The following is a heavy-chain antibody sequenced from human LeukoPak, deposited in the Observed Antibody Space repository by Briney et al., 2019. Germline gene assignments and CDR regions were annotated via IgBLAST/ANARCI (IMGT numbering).Heavy chain of an antibody. D-gene: IGHD3-22*01. V-gene: IGHV3-13*01. CDR2: IGTVGDT. Sequence: GGSLRLSCAASGFTFSNSDMHWVRQATGKGLEWVSAIGTVGDTYYPDSVKGRFTISRDNSKNTLYLQMNSLRAEDTAVYYCARTGIVVVAGFDYWGQGTLVTVSS. CDR1: GFTFSNSD. CDR3: ARTGIVVVAGFDY. J-gene: IGHJ4*02.